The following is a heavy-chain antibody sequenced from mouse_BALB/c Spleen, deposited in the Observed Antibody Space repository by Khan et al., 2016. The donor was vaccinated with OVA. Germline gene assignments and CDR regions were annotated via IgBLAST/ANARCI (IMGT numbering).Heavy chain of an antibody. CDR3: RRLAYYYGSEGLGY. Sequence: EVELVESGGDLVKPGGSLKLSCAASGFTFSTFGMSWVRQTPDKRLEWVATISTGGSYTYYPDIVKGRFIISRDNAKNTLDLQMSSLKSEYTAMYYWRRLAYYYGSEGLGYWGQGTLVTVSA. V-gene: IGHV5-6*01. J-gene: IGHJ3*01. CDR2: ISTGGSYT. CDR1: GFTFSTFG. D-gene: IGHD1-1*01.